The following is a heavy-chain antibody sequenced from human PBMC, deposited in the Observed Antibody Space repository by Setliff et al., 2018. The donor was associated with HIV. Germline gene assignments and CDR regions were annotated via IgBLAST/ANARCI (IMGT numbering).Heavy chain of an antibody. CDR3: AGNIDYYHGYFQH. J-gene: IGHJ1*01. Sequence: SETLSLTCNVSGVSFTSSTYYWGWVRQPPGKGLEWIGCIYYSGTTYYKSSLKSRVTISVDTSKNQFSLKLSSVTAADTAMYFCAGNIDYYHGYFQHWGQGTLVTVSS. CDR1: GVSFTSSTYY. D-gene: IGHD3-22*01. V-gene: IGHV4-39*07. CDR2: IYYSGTT.